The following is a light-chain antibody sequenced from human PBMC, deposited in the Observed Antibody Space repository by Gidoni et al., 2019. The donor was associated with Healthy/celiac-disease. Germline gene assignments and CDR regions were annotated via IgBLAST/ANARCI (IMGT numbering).Light chain of an antibody. CDR2: AAS. Sequence: DIQMTQSPSSLTASVGDRVTITCRASQSISSYLNWYQQKPGKAPKLLIYAASSLQSGVPSMVIGSVSGTEFTLTSRSRQPEDFSTYYFQQSYSTPITFGQGTRLEIK. J-gene: IGKJ5*01. CDR1: QSISSY. V-gene: IGKV1-39*01. CDR3: QQSYSTPIT.